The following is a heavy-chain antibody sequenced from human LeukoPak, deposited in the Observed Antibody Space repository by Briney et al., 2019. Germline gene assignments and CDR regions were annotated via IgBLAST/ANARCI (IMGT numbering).Heavy chain of an antibody. Sequence: ASVKVSCKASGYTFTGYYMHWVRQAPGQGLEWMGWINPNSGGTKYVQKFQGRVTMTRDTSISTAYMELSRLRSDDTAMYYCARDRDIMEYYFDYWGQGTLVTVSS. CDR3: ARDRDIMEYYFDY. D-gene: IGHD3-16*01. CDR2: INPNSGGT. J-gene: IGHJ4*02. V-gene: IGHV1-2*02. CDR1: GYTFTGYY.